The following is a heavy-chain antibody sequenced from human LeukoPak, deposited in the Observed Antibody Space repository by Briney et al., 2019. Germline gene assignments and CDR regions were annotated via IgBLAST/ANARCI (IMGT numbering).Heavy chain of an antibody. CDR2: INPSSGST. J-gene: IGHJ6*02. CDR3: AREVATVSFGERKVPNYYYYGMDV. Sequence: ASVKVSCKASGYIFTSYSMHWVRQAPGQGLEWMGIINPSSGSTSYAQKFQGRVTMTRDTSTSTVYMELSSLRSEDTAVYYCAREVATVSFGERKVPNYYYYGMDVWGQGTTVTVSS. V-gene: IGHV1-46*01. D-gene: IGHD3-10*01. CDR1: GYIFTSYS.